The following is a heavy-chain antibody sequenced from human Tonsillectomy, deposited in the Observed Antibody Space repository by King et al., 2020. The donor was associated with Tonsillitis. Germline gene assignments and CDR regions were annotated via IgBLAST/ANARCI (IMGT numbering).Heavy chain of an antibody. V-gene: IGHV4-31*03. D-gene: IGHD3-3*01. J-gene: IGHJ5*02. CDR1: GRSISSGGYY. Sequence: PLQESGPGLVKPSQTLSLTCTVSGRSISSGGYYWRWIRQHPGKGLEWIGYIYYSGSTYYNPSLKSRVTISVDTSKNQFSLKLSSVTAADTAVYYCARTASGFWSGFYSNWFDPWGQGTLVTVSS. CDR2: IYYSGST. CDR3: ARTASGFWSGFYSNWFDP.